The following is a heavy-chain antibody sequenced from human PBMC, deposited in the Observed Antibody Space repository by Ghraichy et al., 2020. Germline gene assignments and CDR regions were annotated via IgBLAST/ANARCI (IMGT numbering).Heavy chain of an antibody. CDR2: IRSKADGGTT. CDR3: TRDRPIDY. CDR1: EFTFGDYA. J-gene: IGHJ4*02. Sequence: GGSLRLSCTASEFTFGDYAMAWFRQTPGKGLEWIGFIRSKADGGTTAYAASVKGRFTISRDDSKSIAYLQMNSLETEDTAMYYCTRDRPIDYWGQGTLVTVS. V-gene: IGHV3-49*03.